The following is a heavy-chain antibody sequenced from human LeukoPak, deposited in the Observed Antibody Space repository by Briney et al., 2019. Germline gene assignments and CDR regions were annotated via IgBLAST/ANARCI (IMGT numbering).Heavy chain of an antibody. Sequence: SGGSLSLSCAPSGFTFSKYWMLWVRQAPGKGLESVSRINTDGTVTTYADSAKGRFTVSRDNADNTRFLQMNSVRDENTAVYYCATKQWLAPPPDSWGQGTPVTVSS. CDR1: GFTFSKYW. CDR3: ATKQWLAPPPDS. D-gene: IGHD6-19*01. V-gene: IGHV3-74*01. CDR2: INTDGTVT. J-gene: IGHJ4*02.